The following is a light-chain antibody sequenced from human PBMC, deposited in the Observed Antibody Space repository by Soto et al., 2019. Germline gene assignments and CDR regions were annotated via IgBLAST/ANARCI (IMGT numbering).Light chain of an antibody. CDR2: AAS. V-gene: IGKV1-27*01. Sequence: DIQMTQSPSSLSASVGDRVTITCRASQGISNYLAWYQQKPGKVPKLLIYAASTLQSGVPSRFSGSGSGTDFTLTISSLQPEDVATYYCQKYNSALPLPFAGGTKVDIK. CDR1: QGISNY. J-gene: IGKJ4*01. CDR3: QKYNSALPLP.